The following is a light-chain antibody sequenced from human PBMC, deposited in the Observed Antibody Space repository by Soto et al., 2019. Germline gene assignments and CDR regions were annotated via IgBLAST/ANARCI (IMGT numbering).Light chain of an antibody. CDR2: EVT. J-gene: IGLJ2*01. CDR1: SSDVGGHNY. V-gene: IGLV2-14*01. CDR3: SSYTSSTTLDVV. Sequence: QSVLTQPASVSGSPGQSITISCTGTSSDVGGHNYVSWYQQHPGTAPKLMIYEVTNRPSGVSNRFSGSKSGNTASLTISGLQAEDEADYHCSSYTSSTTLDVVFGGGTKVTVL.